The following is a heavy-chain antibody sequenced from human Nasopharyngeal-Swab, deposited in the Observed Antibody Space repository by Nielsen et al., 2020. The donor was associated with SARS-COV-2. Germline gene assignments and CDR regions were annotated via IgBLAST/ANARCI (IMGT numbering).Heavy chain of an antibody. CDR1: GFTFDDYA. D-gene: IGHD6-13*01. CDR3: AKDGEEQQLVRYFQH. V-gene: IGHV3-9*01. CDR2: ISWNSGSI. J-gene: IGHJ1*01. Sequence: SLKISCAASGFTFDDYAMHWVRQAPGKGLEWVSGISWNSGSIGYADSVKGRFTISRDNAKNSLYLQMNSLRAEDTALYYCAKDGEEQQLVRYFQHWGQGTLVTASS.